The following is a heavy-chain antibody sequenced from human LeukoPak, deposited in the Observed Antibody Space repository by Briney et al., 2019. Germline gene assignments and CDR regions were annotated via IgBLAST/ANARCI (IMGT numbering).Heavy chain of an antibody. CDR2: IYYSGSS. V-gene: IGHV4-59*01. J-gene: IGHJ4*02. CDR1: SGSISSYY. CDR3: ARTEYYFDH. D-gene: IGHD3-10*01. Sequence: PSETLSLTCTAPSGSISSYYWSWIRQPPGKGLEWIGYIYYSGSSNYNPSLKSRVTMSVDTSKKQFSLRVSSVTAADTAVYYCARTEYYFDHWGQGTLVTVSS.